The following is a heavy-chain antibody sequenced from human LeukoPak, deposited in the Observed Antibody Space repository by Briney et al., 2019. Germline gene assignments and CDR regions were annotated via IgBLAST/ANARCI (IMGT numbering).Heavy chain of an antibody. V-gene: IGHV6-1*01. CDR2: TYYRSKWYN. D-gene: IGHD3/OR15-3a*01. Sequence: SQTLSLTCGISGDSVSSNNAAWNWIRQSPSGGLEWLGRTYYRSKWYNDYAVSMKGRITINPDTSKNQFSLQLNSVTPEDTAVYYCARSADWDFDYWGQGTLVTVSS. CDR3: ARSADWDFDY. J-gene: IGHJ4*02. CDR1: GDSVSSNNAA.